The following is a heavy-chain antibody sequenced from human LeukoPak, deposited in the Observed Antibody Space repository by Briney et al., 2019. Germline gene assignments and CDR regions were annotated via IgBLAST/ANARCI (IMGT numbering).Heavy chain of an antibody. CDR3: ARGYSSSGAFDI. CDR1: GFTFDDYA. Sequence: GGSLRLSCAASGFTFDDYAMHWVRQAPGKGLEWVSGITWNSDRKGYADSVKGRFTISRDNAKNSLYLQMNSLRAEDTALYYCARGYSSSGAFDIWGQGTMVTVSS. V-gene: IGHV3-9*01. CDR2: ITWNSDRK. D-gene: IGHD6-13*01. J-gene: IGHJ3*02.